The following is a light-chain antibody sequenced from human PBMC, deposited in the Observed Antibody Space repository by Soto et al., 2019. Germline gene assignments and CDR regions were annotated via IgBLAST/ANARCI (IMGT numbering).Light chain of an antibody. CDR2: WAS. Sequence: DIVMTQSPDSLAVSLGERATINCKSSQSVLYSSNNKNYLAWYQQKPGQPPKLLIYWASTRESGVPDRFSGSGSGTDFTLTTSSLQASGVAVYYCQQYYSTPPYTFGQGTKLESK. V-gene: IGKV4-1*01. CDR1: QSVLYSSNNKNY. CDR3: QQYYSTPPYT. J-gene: IGKJ2*01.